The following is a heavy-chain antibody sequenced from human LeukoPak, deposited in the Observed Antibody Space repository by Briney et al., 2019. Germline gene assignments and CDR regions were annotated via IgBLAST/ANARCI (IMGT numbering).Heavy chain of an antibody. J-gene: IGHJ4*02. CDR1: GFTFSSYA. CDR3: ARGFPSPDKRPC. CDR2: ISSNGGNI. Sequence: GGSLRLSCAASGFTFSSYAMHWVRQAPGKGLEYVSAISSNGGNIYYANSVKGRFTVSRDNSKNTLYLQVGSLRAEDMAVYYCARGFPSPDKRPCWGQGTLVTVSS. D-gene: IGHD3-10*01. V-gene: IGHV3-64*01.